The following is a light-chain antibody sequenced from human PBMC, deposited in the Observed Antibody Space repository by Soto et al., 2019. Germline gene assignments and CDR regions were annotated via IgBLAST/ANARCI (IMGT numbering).Light chain of an antibody. Sequence: EIVLTQSPGTLSLSPGERATLSCRARQSVSSSYLAWYQQKPGQAPRLLIYGASSRATGSPDRFSGSRSGTDFTLTIRRLEPEDYAVYYCQQYPRTFGQGTKVDIK. V-gene: IGKV3-20*01. CDR1: QSVSSSY. CDR2: GAS. CDR3: QQYPRT. J-gene: IGKJ1*01.